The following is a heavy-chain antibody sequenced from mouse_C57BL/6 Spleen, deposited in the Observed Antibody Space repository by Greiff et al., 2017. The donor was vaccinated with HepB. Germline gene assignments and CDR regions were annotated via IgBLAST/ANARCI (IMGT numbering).Heavy chain of an antibody. D-gene: IGHD4-1*01. V-gene: IGHV5-16*01. CDR2: INYDGSST. Sequence: EVHLVESEGGLVQPGSSMKLSCTASGFTFSDYYMAWVRQVPEKGLEWVANINYDGSSTYYLDSLKSRFIISRDNAKNILYLQMSSLKSEDTATYYCAREDWDVRYFDVWGTGTTVTVSS. J-gene: IGHJ1*03. CDR1: GFTFSDYY. CDR3: AREDWDVRYFDV.